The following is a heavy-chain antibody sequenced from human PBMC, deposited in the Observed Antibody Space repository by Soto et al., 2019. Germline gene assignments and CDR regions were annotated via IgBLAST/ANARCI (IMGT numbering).Heavy chain of an antibody. CDR3: AHSLTAAGTVDY. V-gene: IGHV2-5*02. CDR1: GFSRSTSGVG. Sequence: QITLKESGPTLVKPTQTLTLTCTFSGFSRSTSGVGVGWIRQPPGEALEWLALIYWDDAERYSPSLKSRLTITKDTSKNQVFLTMTNMDPVDTATYYCAHSLTAAGTVDYWGQGTLVAVSS. D-gene: IGHD6-13*01. J-gene: IGHJ4*01. CDR2: IYWDDAE.